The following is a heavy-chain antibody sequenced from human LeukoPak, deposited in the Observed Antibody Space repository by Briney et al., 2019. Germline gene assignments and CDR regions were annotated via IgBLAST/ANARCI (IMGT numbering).Heavy chain of an antibody. CDR3: AKAEGYDILTGLDY. CDR2: IGASGGST. V-gene: IGHV3-23*01. Sequence: GGSLRLSCATSGFTFSSYAMSWVRQAPGKGLEWVSGIGASGGSTYYADSVKGRFTTSRDNSKNTLYLQMNSLRTEDTAVYYCAKAEGYDILTGLDYWGQGTLVTVSS. CDR1: GFTFSSYA. D-gene: IGHD3-9*01. J-gene: IGHJ4*02.